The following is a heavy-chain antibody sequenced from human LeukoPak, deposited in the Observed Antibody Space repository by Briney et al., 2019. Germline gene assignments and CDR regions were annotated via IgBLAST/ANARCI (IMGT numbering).Heavy chain of an antibody. CDR2: ISSSGSTI. V-gene: IGHV3-11*04. J-gene: IGHJ4*02. CDR3: ARAGALEWLLYSGYFDY. CDR1: GFTFSDYY. Sequence: GGSLRLSCAASGFTFSDYYMSWIRQAPGKGLEWVSYISSSGSTIYYADSVKGRFTISGDNAKNSLYLQMNSLRAEDTAVYYCARAGALEWLLYSGYFDYWGQGTLVTVSS. D-gene: IGHD3-3*01.